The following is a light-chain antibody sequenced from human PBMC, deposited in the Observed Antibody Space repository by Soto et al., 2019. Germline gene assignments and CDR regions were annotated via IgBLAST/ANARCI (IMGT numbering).Light chain of an antibody. V-gene: IGKV3-20*01. J-gene: IGKJ1*01. CDR2: GAS. CDR3: QQYGSSPLT. CDR1: QSLSSTY. Sequence: EIVLTQSPGTLSLSPGERATLSCRASQSLSSTYLAWYQQKPRQAPRLLIYGASNSATGIPDRFSGSGSGTDFTLTISRLEPEDFAEYYCQQYGSSPLTFGPGTMVEIK.